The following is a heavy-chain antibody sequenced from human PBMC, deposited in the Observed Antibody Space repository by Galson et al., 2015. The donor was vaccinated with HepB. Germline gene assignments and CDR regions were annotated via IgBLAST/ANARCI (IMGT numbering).Heavy chain of an antibody. CDR1: GFTVSSNY. D-gene: IGHD7-27*01. CDR2: IYSGGST. V-gene: IGHV3-53*01. CDR3: ARDKLGNWGFYY. Sequence: SLRLSCAASGFTVSSNYMSWVRQAPGKGLEWVSVIYSGGSTYYADSVKGRFTISRDNSKNTLYLQMNSLRAEDTAVYYCARDKLGNWGFYYWGQGTLVTVSS. J-gene: IGHJ4*02.